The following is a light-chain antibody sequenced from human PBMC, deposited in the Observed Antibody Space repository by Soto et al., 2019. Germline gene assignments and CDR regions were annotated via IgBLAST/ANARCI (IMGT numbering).Light chain of an antibody. V-gene: IGLV1-44*01. CDR3: AAWDDSRQGV. CDR1: SSNIGSNA. Sequence: QSALTQPPSASGTPGQRVPISCSGSSSNIGSNAVSWYRQLPGTAPKLLIYSNNQRPSGVPDRFSGSKSGTSASLAISGLQSEDEADYFCAAWDDSRQGVFGTGTKVTVL. J-gene: IGLJ1*01. CDR2: SNN.